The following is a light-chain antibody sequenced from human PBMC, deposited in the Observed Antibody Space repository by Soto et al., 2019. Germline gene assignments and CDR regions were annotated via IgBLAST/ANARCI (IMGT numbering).Light chain of an antibody. Sequence: EIVLTQSPGTLSLSPGELATLSYRASQSVSSSYLAWYQQKPGQAPRLLIYGASSRATGIPDRFSGSGSGTDFTLTISRLEPEAFAVYYCQQYGSSSWTFGQGTKVEIK. V-gene: IGKV3-20*01. CDR3: QQYGSSSWT. CDR1: QSVSSSY. J-gene: IGKJ1*01. CDR2: GAS.